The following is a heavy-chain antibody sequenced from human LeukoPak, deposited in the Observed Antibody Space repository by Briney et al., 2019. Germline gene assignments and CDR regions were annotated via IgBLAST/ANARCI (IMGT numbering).Heavy chain of an antibody. CDR1: GFSLSTSGMC. J-gene: IGHJ4*02. V-gene: IGHV2-70*11. D-gene: IGHD4-17*01. CDR2: IDWDDDK. CDR3: ARYGDYVGSFDY. Sequence: SGPALVKPTQTLTLTCTFSGFSLSTSGMCVSWIRQHPGKALEWLARIDWDDDKYYSTSLKTRLTISKDTSKNQVVLTMTNMDPVDTATYYCARYGDYVGSFDYWGQGTLVTVSS.